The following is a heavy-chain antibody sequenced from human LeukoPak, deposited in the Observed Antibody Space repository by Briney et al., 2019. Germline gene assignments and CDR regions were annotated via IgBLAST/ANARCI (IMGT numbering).Heavy chain of an antibody. CDR1: GGTFRSYA. D-gene: IGHD4-17*01. Sequence: SVKVSCKASGGTFRSYAITWVRQAPGKGLEWMGVIIPMIKTPKYAQKFPGRGSITADESTSTGYMEVSSLRSEDPAVYYCAIFQGTYGDNENDYWGQGTLVTVSS. J-gene: IGHJ4*02. CDR2: IIPMIKTP. V-gene: IGHV1-69*01. CDR3: AIFQGTYGDNENDY.